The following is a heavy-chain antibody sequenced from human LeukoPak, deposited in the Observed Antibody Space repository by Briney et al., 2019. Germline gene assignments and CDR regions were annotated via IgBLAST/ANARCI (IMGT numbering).Heavy chain of an antibody. V-gene: IGHV3-33*01. J-gene: IGHJ4*02. CDR2: IWYDGGNK. CDR3: ARENYSSDWDY. D-gene: IGHD6-25*01. Sequence: GGSLRLSCAASGFTFSGYGMHWVRQAPGKGLEWVADIWYDGGNKKYADSVKGRFTISRDNSKNTLYLQMNSLRAEDTAVYYCARENYSSDWDYWGQGTLVTVSS. CDR1: GFTFSGYG.